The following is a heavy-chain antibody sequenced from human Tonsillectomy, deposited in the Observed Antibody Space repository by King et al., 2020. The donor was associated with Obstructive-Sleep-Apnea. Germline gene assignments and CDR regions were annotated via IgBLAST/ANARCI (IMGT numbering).Heavy chain of an antibody. D-gene: IGHD3-3*01. V-gene: IGHV4-59*08. J-gene: IGHJ6*02. CDR3: ARWRYYYYGMGV. Sequence: QLQESGPGLVKPSETLSLTCTVSGGSISSYYWSWIRQPPGKGLEWIGYIYYSGGTNYNPSLKSRVTISVDTSKNQFSLKLSSVTAADTAVYYCARWRYYYYGMGVWGQGTTVTVSS. CDR1: GGSISSYY. CDR2: IYYSGGT.